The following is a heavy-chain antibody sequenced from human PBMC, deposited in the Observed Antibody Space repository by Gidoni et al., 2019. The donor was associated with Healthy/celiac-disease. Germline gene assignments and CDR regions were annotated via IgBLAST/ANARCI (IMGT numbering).Heavy chain of an antibody. CDR2: IYPGDSDT. V-gene: IGHV5-51*03. Sequence: EVPLVQSGAEVKKPGESLKISCKGSGYSFTSYWIGWVRQMPGKGLEWMGIIYPGDSDTRYSPSFQGQVTISADKSISTAYLQWSSLKASDTAMYYCARRGPAYSSSWNPFDYWGQGTLVTVSS. CDR1: GYSFTSYW. CDR3: ARRGPAYSSSWNPFDY. J-gene: IGHJ4*02. D-gene: IGHD6-13*01.